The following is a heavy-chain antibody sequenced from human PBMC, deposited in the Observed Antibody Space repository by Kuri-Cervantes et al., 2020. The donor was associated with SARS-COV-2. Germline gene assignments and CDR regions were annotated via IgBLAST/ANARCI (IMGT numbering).Heavy chain of an antibody. V-gene: IGHV3-74*01. D-gene: IGHD2-2*02. CDR1: GFTFSSYW. Sequence: GESLKISCAASGFTFSSYWMHWVRQAPGKGLVWVSRINSDGSSTSYADSVKGRFTISRDNAKNSLYLQMNSLRAEDTAVYYCAGGSVPAAIHFDYWGQGTLVTVSS. J-gene: IGHJ4*02. CDR3: AGGSVPAAIHFDY. CDR2: INSDGSST.